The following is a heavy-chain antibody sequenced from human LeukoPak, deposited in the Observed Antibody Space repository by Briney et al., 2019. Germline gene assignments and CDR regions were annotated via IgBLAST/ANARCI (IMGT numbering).Heavy chain of an antibody. CDR3: ARAVDTAMVFDY. D-gene: IGHD5-18*01. Sequence: ASVKVSCKASGYSFTGYYIHWVRQAPGQGLEWMGWINPNSGGTNYAQKFQGRVTMTRDTSISTAYMELSRLRSDDTAVYYCARAVDTAMVFDYWGQGTLVTVSS. CDR1: GYSFTGYY. J-gene: IGHJ4*02. CDR2: INPNSGGT. V-gene: IGHV1-2*02.